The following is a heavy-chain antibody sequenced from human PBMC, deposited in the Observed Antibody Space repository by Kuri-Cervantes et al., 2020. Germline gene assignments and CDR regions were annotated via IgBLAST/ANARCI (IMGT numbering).Heavy chain of an antibody. D-gene: IGHD2-8*01. CDR1: GFTFSSYD. CDR2: ISHDGSNK. CDR3: AKEDCTNGVCYIGYFDY. V-gene: IGHV3-30*18. J-gene: IGHJ4*02. Sequence: GGSLRLCCAASGFTFSSYDMHWVRQAPGKGLEWVAVISHDGSNKDYADSVKGRFTISRDNSKNTLYLQMNSLRAEDTAVYYCAKEDCTNGVCYIGYFDYWGQGTLVTVSS.